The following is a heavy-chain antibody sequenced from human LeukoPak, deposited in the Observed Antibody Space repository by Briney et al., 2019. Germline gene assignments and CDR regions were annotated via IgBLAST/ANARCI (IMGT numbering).Heavy chain of an antibody. J-gene: IGHJ5*02. CDR1: GYTFTSYG. D-gene: IGHD6-6*01. Sequence: GASVKVSCKASGYTFTSYGISWVRQAPGQGLEWMGWISAYNGNTNYAQKLQGRVTMTTDTSTSTAYMELRSLRSDDTAVYYCARDPPARPDDDNWFDPWGQGTLVTVSS. CDR2: ISAYNGNT. CDR3: ARDPPARPDDDNWFDP. V-gene: IGHV1-18*01.